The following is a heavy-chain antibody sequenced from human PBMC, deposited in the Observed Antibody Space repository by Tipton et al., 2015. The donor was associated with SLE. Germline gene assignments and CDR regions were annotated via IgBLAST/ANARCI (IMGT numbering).Heavy chain of an antibody. D-gene: IGHD3-9*01. Sequence: QLVQSGAEAKEPGESLRISCKTSGYSFTHDWIAWVRQMPGKGLEWMGHMYPYDSDTKYSPSFKGQVTISADKSTSTAYLQWSSLKASDTAMYYCASGILTGYAAFDIWGPGTMVTVSS. CDR1: GYSFTHDW. CDR2: MYPYDSDT. V-gene: IGHV5-51*03. J-gene: IGHJ3*02. CDR3: ASGILTGYAAFDI.